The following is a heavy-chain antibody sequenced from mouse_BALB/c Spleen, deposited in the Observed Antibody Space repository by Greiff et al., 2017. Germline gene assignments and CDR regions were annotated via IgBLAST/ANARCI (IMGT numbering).Heavy chain of an antibody. CDR3: ARPKANWEDWFAY. CDR1: GYTFTDYN. Sequence: EVQLQQSGPELVKPGASVKISCKASGYTFTDYNMHWVKQSHGKSLEWIGYIYPYNGGTGYNQKFKSKATLTVDNSSSTAYMELRSLTSEDSAVYYCARPKANWEDWFAYWGQGTLVTVSA. V-gene: IGHV1S29*02. J-gene: IGHJ3*01. CDR2: IYPYNGGT. D-gene: IGHD4-1*01.